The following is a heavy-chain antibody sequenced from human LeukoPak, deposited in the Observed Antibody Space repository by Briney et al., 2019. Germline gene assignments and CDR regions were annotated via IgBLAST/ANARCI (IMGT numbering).Heavy chain of an antibody. CDR2: INSDGGST. Sequence: GGSLRLSCTASGFTFSRYWMHWVRQAPGKALVWVSRINSDGGSTSYADSVRGRFTISRDNAKNTLYLQMNSLRAEDTAVYYCARRIQGMAPYYFDYWGQGTLVTVSS. J-gene: IGHJ4*02. CDR3: ARRIQGMAPYYFDY. D-gene: IGHD5-24*01. V-gene: IGHV3-74*01. CDR1: GFTFSRYW.